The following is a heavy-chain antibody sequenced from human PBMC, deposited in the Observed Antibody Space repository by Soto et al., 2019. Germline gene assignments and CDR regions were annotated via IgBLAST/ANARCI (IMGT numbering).Heavy chain of an antibody. CDR2: ICNSGTT. CDR3: ARVVTIFGVVINPNNWFDP. V-gene: IGHV4-59*12. D-gene: IGHD3-3*01. CDR1: GGSISSDC. Sequence: PSETLSLTCTVSGGSISSDCWTWIRQPPGEGLEWIGCICNSGTTNYNPSLKSRVTISIDTPKNQFSLKLSSVTAADTAVYYCARVVTIFGVVINPNNWFDPWGQGTLVTVSS. J-gene: IGHJ5*02.